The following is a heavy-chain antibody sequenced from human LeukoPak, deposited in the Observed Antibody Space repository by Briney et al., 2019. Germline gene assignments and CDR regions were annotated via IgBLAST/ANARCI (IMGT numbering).Heavy chain of an antibody. CDR3: ARDKGYFDY. J-gene: IGHJ4*02. CDR1: GFTFSSYG. V-gene: IGHV3-33*01. CDR2: IWYDGSNK. Sequence: GRSLRLSCAASGFTFSSYGTHWVRQAPGKGLEWVAVIWYDGSNKYYADSVKGRFTISRDNSKNTLYLQMNSLRAEDTAVYYCARDKGYFDYWGQGTLVTVSS.